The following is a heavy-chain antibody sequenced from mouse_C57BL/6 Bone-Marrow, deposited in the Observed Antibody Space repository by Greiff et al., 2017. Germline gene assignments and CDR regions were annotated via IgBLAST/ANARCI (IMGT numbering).Heavy chain of an antibody. CDR1: GFNIKDDY. Sequence: EVQPQQSGAELVRPGASVKLSCTASGFNIKDDYIHWVKQRPEQGLEWIGWIDPEIGDTEYASKFQGKATITSDTSSNTAYLQLSSLTSEDTAVYYCSSFDGNYFDFWGQGTPLTVAS. CDR3: SSFDGNYFDF. CDR2: IDPEIGDT. D-gene: IGHD2-3*01. J-gene: IGHJ2*01. V-gene: IGHV14-4*01.